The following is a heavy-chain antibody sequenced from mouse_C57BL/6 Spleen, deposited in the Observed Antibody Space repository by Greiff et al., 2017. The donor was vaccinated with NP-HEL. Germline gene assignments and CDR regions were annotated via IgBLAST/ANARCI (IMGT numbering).Heavy chain of an antibody. CDR3: AGGLYYEHWYFDV. J-gene: IGHJ1*03. CDR2: IDPSDSET. CDR1: GYTFTSYW. V-gene: IGHV1-52*01. D-gene: IGHD1-1*01. Sequence: QVQLQQPGAELVRPGSSVKLSCKASGYTFTSYWMHWVKQRPIQGLEWIGNIDPSDSETHYNQKFKDKATLTVDKSSSTAYMQLSSLTSEDSAVYYCAGGLYYEHWYFDVWGTGTTVTVSS.